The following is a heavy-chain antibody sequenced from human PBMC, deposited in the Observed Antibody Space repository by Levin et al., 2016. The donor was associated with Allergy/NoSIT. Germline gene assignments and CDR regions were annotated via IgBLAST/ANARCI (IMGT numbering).Heavy chain of an antibody. D-gene: IGHD4-17*01. Sequence: WIRQPPGKGLEWVSVIYSGGSTYYADSVKGRFTISRHNSKNTLYLQMNSLRAEDTAVYYCARDGAYGDYEDYWGQGTLVTVSS. V-gene: IGHV3-53*04. CDR2: IYSGGST. J-gene: IGHJ4*02. CDR3: ARDGAYGDYEDY.